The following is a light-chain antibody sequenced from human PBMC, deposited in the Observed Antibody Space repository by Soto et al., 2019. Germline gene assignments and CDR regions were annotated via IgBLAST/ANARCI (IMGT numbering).Light chain of an antibody. V-gene: IGKV1-5*03. CDR3: QQYNSYPLT. J-gene: IGKJ4*01. Sequence: DIQMTQSPSTLSASVGDRVTITCRASQSISSWLAWYQQKPGKAPKLLIYKASSLESGVSSRFSGSGTGTEFTLTISSLQPDDFATYYCQQYNSYPLTFGGGTKEEIK. CDR1: QSISSW. CDR2: KAS.